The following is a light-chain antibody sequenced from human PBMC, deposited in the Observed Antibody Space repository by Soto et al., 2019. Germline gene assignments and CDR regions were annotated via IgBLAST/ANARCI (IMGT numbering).Light chain of an antibody. CDR2: DAF. J-gene: IGKJ1*01. Sequence: DIQMTQSPSSLSASVGDRVTITCRARQNINSYLNWYQQKPGKAPKLLIYDAFNLETGVPSRFSGSGSGTDFTFTISSLQPEDIATYFCQQYDSLPRTFGQGTKVDIK. V-gene: IGKV1-33*01. CDR3: QQYDSLPRT. CDR1: QNINSY.